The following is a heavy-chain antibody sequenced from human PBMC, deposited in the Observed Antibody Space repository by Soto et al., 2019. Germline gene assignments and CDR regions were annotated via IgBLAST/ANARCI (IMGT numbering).Heavy chain of an antibody. CDR3: ARHGPRVYYDNSDYYYYGMDV. CDR2: IYPGDSDT. D-gene: IGHD3-22*01. V-gene: IGHV5-51*01. Sequence: GESLKISCKGFGYTFTNYWIGWVRQMPGKGLEWMGIIYPGDSDTKYNPSFQGQVTISADKSITTTYLQWSSLKASDTAMYYCARHGPRVYYDNSDYYYYGMDVWGQGTTVTVSS. J-gene: IGHJ6*02. CDR1: GYTFTNYW.